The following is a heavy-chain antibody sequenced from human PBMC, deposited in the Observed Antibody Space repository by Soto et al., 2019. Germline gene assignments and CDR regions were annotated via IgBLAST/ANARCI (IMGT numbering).Heavy chain of an antibody. Sequence: QVQLVQSGAEVKKPGASVKVSCKASGYTFITYGINWVRQAPGQGLECMAWISAYNGNTYYAQNFQGRVTITTDTSTSTAYMELRSLRSDDTAIYYCARGTYKDFWGQGTLVTVSS. CDR1: GYTFITYG. CDR3: ARGTYKDF. D-gene: IGHD1-1*01. J-gene: IGHJ4*02. V-gene: IGHV1-18*01. CDR2: ISAYNGNT.